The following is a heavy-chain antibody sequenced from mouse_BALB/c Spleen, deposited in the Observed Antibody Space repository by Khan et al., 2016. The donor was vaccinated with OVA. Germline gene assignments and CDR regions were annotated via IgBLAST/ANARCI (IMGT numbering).Heavy chain of an antibody. CDR3: ARWFAY. Sequence: EVQLQESGPGLVKPSQSLSLTYTVTGYSITSDYAWNWIRQFPGNKLEWMGYISYSGGTSYLPSLKSRISITRDTSKNQFFLQLNSVTTEDSATYYCARWFAYWGQGTLVTVS. CDR1: GYSITSDYA. J-gene: IGHJ3*01. CDR2: ISYSGGT. V-gene: IGHV3-2*02.